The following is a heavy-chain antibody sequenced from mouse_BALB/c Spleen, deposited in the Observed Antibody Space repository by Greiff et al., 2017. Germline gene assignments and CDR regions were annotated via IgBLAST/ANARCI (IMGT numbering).Heavy chain of an antibody. Sequence: QVQLKQPGAELVKPGTSVKLSCKASGYNFTSYWINWVKLRPGQGLEWIGDIYPGSGSTNYNEKFKSKATLTVDTSSSTAYMQLSSLASEDSALYYCARDYGYRYFDVWGEGTTVTVSS. J-gene: IGHJ1*01. CDR2: IYPGSGST. D-gene: IGHD1-1*01. CDR3: ARDYGYRYFDV. V-gene: IGHV1-55*01. CDR1: GYNFTSYW.